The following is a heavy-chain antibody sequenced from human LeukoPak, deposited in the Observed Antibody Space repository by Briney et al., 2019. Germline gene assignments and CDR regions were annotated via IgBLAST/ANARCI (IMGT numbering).Heavy chain of an antibody. CDR3: ARGPYDYDILTGHYYYYGMDV. J-gene: IGHJ6*02. CDR1: GGSFSGYY. D-gene: IGHD3-9*01. V-gene: IGHV4-34*01. Sequence: SSETLSLTCAVYGGSFSGYYWSWIRQLPGKGLEWIGEINHSGSTNYNPSLKSRVTISVDTSKNQFSLKLSSVTAADTAVYYCARGPYDYDILTGHYYYYGMDVWGQGTTVTVSS. CDR2: INHSGST.